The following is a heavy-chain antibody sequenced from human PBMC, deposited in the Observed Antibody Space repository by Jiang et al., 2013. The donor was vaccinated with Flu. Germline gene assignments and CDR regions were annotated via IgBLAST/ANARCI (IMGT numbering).Heavy chain of an antibody. CDR2: TYYRSKWYN. Sequence: SQTLSLTCAISGDSVSSNSAAWNWIRQSPSRGLEWLGRTYYRSKWYNDYAVSVKSRITINPDTSKNQFSLQLNSVTPEDTAVYYCARDRGPMVRGVIITRYYYGMDVWGQG. J-gene: IGHJ6*02. CDR1: GDSVSSNSAA. V-gene: IGHV6-1*01. CDR3: ARDRGPMVRGVIITRYYYGMDV. D-gene: IGHD3-10*01.